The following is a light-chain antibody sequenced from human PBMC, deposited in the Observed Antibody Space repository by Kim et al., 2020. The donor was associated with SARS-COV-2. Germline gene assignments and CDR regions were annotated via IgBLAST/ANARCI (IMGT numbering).Light chain of an antibody. V-gene: IGLV1-44*01. CDR2: SNN. J-gene: IGLJ1*01. CDR3: AAWDDSLNGSYV. CDR1: SSNIGSNS. Sequence: QLVLTQPPSASGTPGQRVTISCSGSSSNIGSNSVSWYQHLPGMAPKLLIYSNNERPSGVPDRFSGSKSGTSASLAISGLQSEDEADYYCAAWDDSLNGSYVFGTGTKVTVL.